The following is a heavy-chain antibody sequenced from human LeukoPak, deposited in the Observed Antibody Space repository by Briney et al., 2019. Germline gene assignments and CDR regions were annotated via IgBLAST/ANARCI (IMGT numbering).Heavy chain of an antibody. Sequence: SSETLSLTCAVYGGSFSGYYWSWIRQPPGKGLEWIGEINHSGSTNYNPSLKSRVTISVDTSKNQFSLKLSSVTAADTAVYYCARVTGYVMEDYFDYWGQGTLVTVSS. CDR2: INHSGST. V-gene: IGHV4-34*01. CDR3: ARVTGYVMEDYFDY. J-gene: IGHJ4*02. D-gene: IGHD6-13*01. CDR1: GGSFSGYY.